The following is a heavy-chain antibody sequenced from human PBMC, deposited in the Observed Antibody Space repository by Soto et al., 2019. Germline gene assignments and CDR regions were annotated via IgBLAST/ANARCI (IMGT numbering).Heavy chain of an antibody. D-gene: IGHD2-2*01. Sequence: PGESLKISCEGSGYSFTTYWIGWVRQMPGKGLEWMGIIYPGDSDTRYSPSFQGQVTISADKSISTAYLQWSSLKASDTAMYYCARHVRYCTTTTCYYLDLWGQGTLVTVSS. J-gene: IGHJ4*02. V-gene: IGHV5-51*01. CDR2: IYPGDSDT. CDR1: GYSFTTYW. CDR3: ARHVRYCTTTTCYYLDL.